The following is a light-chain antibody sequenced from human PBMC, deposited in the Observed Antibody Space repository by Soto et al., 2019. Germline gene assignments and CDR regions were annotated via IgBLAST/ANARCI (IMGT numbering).Light chain of an antibody. CDR1: QGLKND. CDR3: LQDFKYPRT. CDR2: GAS. J-gene: IGKJ3*01. V-gene: IGKV1-6*01. Sequence: AIQMTQSPSSLSGAVGGRVTITCRASQGLKNDLNWYQQKPGKAPQLLIYGASTLQRGVPSRFSGSGSGIDYTLTISSLQPEDFATYYCLQDFKYPRTFGPGTRVDL.